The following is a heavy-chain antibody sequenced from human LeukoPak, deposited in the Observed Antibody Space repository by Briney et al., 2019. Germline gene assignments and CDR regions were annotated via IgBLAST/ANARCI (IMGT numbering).Heavy chain of an antibody. J-gene: IGHJ5*02. CDR3: ARRGYDYGGWFDP. V-gene: IGHV3-74*01. CDR2: INNDGSST. Sequence: GGSLRLSCGTSGFSFTSYWMHWVRQVPGKGLVWVSRINNDGSSTIYADSVKGRFTISRDNAKNSLYLQMNSLRAEDTAVYYCARRGYDYGGWFDPWGQGTLVTVSS. D-gene: IGHD5-12*01. CDR1: GFSFTSYW.